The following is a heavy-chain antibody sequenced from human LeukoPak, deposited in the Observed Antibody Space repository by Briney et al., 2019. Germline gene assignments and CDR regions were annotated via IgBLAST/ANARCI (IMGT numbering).Heavy chain of an antibody. D-gene: IGHD5-12*01. CDR3: ARTTEGYAGGPGYSYYYYMDV. CDR2: IHYSETT. V-gene: IGHV4-39*02. Sequence: SETLSLTCTVSGGSISSSNYYWGWIRQPPGKGLEWIASIHYSETTYYNPSLKSRVTISVDTSKNHFSLKLRSVTAADTAVYYCARTTEGYAGGPGYSYYYYMDVWGQGTLVTVSS. CDR1: GGSISSSNYY. J-gene: IGHJ6*03.